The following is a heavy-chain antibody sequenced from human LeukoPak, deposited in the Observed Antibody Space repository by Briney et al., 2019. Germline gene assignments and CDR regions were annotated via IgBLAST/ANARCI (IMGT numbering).Heavy chain of an antibody. V-gene: IGHV1-3*01. Sequence: GASVKVSFKASGCTFTSYAMHWVRQAPGQRLEWMGWINAGNGNTKYSQKFQGRVTITRDTSASTAYMELSSLRSEDTAVYYCARGKLRYFDWCDYWGQGTLVTVSS. CDR3: ARGKLRYFDWCDY. CDR2: INAGNGNT. CDR1: GCTFTSYA. D-gene: IGHD3-9*01. J-gene: IGHJ4*02.